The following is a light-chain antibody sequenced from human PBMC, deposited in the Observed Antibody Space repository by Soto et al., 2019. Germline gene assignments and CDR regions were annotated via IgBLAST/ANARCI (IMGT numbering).Light chain of an antibody. Sequence: DIQMTQSPSSLSASVGDRVSITCRASQGIRNDLGWYQQKPGKAPKLLIYDASNLESGVPSRFSGSGSGTEFTLTVSSLQPDDFATYYCLQYNNYSWTFGQGTKVDI. CDR2: DAS. V-gene: IGKV1-17*01. J-gene: IGKJ1*01. CDR1: QGIRND. CDR3: LQYNNYSWT.